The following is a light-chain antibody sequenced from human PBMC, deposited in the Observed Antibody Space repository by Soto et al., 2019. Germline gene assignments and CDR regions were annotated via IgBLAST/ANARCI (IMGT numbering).Light chain of an antibody. Sequence: DIQMTQSPSSLSVSVGDRVTIACRASQSISSYLNWYQQKPGKAPKFLIYAASSLQSGVPSRFSGSGSGTDFTLTISSLQPEDFATYFCQQSYSTPITFGQGTRLEIK. CDR1: QSISSY. CDR2: AAS. J-gene: IGKJ5*01. V-gene: IGKV1-39*01. CDR3: QQSYSTPIT.